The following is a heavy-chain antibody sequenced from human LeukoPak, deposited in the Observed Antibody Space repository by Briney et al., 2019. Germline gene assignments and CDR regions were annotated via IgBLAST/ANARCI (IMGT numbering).Heavy chain of an antibody. Sequence: GASVKLSCKASGYTFTSNAMNWVRQAPGQGLEWMGWINTNTGNPTYAQGFTGRFVFSLDTSVSTAYLQISSLKAEDTAVYYCGRLDTANYYYYMDVWGKGTTVTVSS. CDR3: GRLDTANYYYYMDV. D-gene: IGHD5-18*01. CDR2: INTNTGNP. J-gene: IGHJ6*03. CDR1: GYTFTSNA. V-gene: IGHV7-4-1*02.